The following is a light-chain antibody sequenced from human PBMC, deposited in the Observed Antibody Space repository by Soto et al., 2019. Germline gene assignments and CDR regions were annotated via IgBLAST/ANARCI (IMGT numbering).Light chain of an antibody. CDR1: QSVSSY. CDR3: QQYGRPPRAT. V-gene: IGKV3-11*01. CDR2: DAS. Sequence: EIVLTQSPATLSLSPGERATLSCRASQSVSSYLAWYQQKPGQAPRLLIYDASNRATGIPARFSGGGSGTDFTLSISKVEPEDFAVYYCQQYGRPPRATFGQGTRLRL. J-gene: IGKJ5*01.